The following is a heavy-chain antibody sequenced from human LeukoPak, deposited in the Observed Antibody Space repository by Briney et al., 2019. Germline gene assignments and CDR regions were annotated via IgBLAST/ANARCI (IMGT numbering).Heavy chain of an antibody. V-gene: IGHV3-11*01. CDR1: GFTFSDYY. CDR3: AKDTRFGELSRAL. D-gene: IGHD3-10*01. J-gene: IGHJ4*02. CDR2: ISSSGSTI. Sequence: GGSLRLSCAASGFTFSDYYMSWIRQAPGKGLEWVSYISSSGSTIYYADSVKGRFTISRDNAKNSLYLQMNSLRAEDTAVYYCAKDTRFGELSRALWGQGTLVTVSS.